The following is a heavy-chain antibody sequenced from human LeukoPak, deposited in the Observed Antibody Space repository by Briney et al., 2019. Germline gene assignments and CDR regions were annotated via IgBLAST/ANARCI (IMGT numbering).Heavy chain of an antibody. J-gene: IGHJ4*02. D-gene: IGHD1-7*01. CDR2: TYYRYKWYN. CDR1: GDSVSSNSAA. Sequence: SQTLSLTCAISGDSVSSNSAAWNWLRQSPPRGLEWLGRTYYRYKWYNDYAVSVKRRITINPDTYKNQFSLQLNSVTPEDTAVYYCASTHNLNYWIDYLGQGTLVTVSS. CDR3: ASTHNLNYWIDY. V-gene: IGHV6-1*01.